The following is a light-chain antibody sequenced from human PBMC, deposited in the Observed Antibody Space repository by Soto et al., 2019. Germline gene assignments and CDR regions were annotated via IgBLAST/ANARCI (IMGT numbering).Light chain of an antibody. Sequence: DIPMTQSPSFLSASVGDRVTISCRASQAINTYLNWYQQKPGKAPKLPTYGTSVLQNGGPSRFNGGGSGTAFSLTISSLPPEDFATYYCEQSYSTLLITFGQWTRLE. J-gene: IGKJ5*01. V-gene: IGKV1-39*01. CDR3: EQSYSTLLIT. CDR2: GTS. CDR1: QAINTY.